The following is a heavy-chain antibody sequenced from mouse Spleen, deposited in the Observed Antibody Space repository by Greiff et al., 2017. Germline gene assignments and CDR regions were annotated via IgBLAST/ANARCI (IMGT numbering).Heavy chain of an antibody. J-gene: IGHJ2*01. CDR1: GFNIKDDY. CDR2: IDPENGDT. D-gene: IGHD2-14*01. CDR3: TTGSYRYYFDY. Sequence: LQESGAELVRPGASVKLSCTASGFNIKDDYMHWVKQRPEQGLEWIGWIDPENGDTEYASKFQGKATITADTSSNTAYLQLSSLTSEDTAVYYCTTGSYRYYFDYWGQGTTLTVSS. V-gene: IGHV14-4*01.